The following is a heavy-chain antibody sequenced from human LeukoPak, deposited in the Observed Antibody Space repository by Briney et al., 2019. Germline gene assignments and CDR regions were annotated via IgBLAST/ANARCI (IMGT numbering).Heavy chain of an antibody. D-gene: IGHD1-26*01. CDR3: ARMGGSPNHYYYGMDV. Sequence: GESLKISCKGSGYSFTSYWIGWVRQMPGKGLEWMGIIYPGDSDTRYRPSFQGQVTISADKSISTAYLQWSSLKASDTAMYYCARMGGSPNHYYYGMDVWGQGTTVTVSS. J-gene: IGHJ6*02. CDR2: IYPGDSDT. CDR1: GYSFTSYW. V-gene: IGHV5-51*01.